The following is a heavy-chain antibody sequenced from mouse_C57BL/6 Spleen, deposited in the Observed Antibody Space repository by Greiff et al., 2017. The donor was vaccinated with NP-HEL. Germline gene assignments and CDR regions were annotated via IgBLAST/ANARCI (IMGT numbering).Heavy chain of an antibody. J-gene: IGHJ1*03. CDR1: GYSITSDY. V-gene: IGHV3-8*01. CDR2: ISYSGST. CDR3: ARGGSTMITTGPLYWYFDV. D-gene: IGHD2-4*01. Sequence: DVKLQESGPGLAKPSQTLSLTCSVTGYSITSDYWNWIRKFPGNKLEYMGYISYSGSTYYNPSLKSRISITRDTSKNQYYLQLNSVTTEDTATYYCARGGSTMITTGPLYWYFDVWGTGTTVTVSS.